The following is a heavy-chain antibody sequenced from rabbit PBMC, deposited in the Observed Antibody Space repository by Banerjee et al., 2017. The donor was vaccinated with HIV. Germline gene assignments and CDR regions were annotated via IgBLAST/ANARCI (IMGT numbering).Heavy chain of an antibody. CDR3: ARDTSSSFSSDGMDL. D-gene: IGHD1-1*01. CDR2: IDIGSSGFT. V-gene: IGHV1S40*01. Sequence: QSLEESGGGLVKPGASLTLPCNASGLDFSGDSYDSYMFCVRPAPGKGLEWIACIDIGSSGFTYVASGVNGRFTISKTSSTTVTLQMTSLTAADTANYCGARDTSSSFSSDGMDLWGQGTLVTVS. CDR1: GLDFSGDSY. J-gene: IGHJ6*01.